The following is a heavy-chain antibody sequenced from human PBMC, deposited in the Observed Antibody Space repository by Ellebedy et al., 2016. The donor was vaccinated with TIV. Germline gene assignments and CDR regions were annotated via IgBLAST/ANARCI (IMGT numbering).Heavy chain of an antibody. CDR1: GGSISSYY. CDR3: ARHWPLAQYDY. D-gene: IGHD4-11*01. V-gene: IGHV4-59*08. J-gene: IGHJ4*02. Sequence: SETLSLTCTVSGGSISSYYWSWIRQPPGKGLEWIGYIYYSGSTNYNPSLKSRVTISVDTSKNQFSLKLSSVTAADTAVYYCARHWPLAQYDYWGQGTLVTVSS. CDR2: IYYSGST.